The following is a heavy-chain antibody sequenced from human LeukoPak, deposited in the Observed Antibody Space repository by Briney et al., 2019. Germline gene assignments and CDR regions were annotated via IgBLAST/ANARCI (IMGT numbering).Heavy chain of an antibody. CDR3: VKDSNYDFWSGYYKGFDN. CDR2: ISRDGGRT. D-gene: IGHD3-3*01. J-gene: IGHJ4*02. V-gene: IGHV3-20*03. Sequence: PQKGLEWVSGISRDGGRTGYADSVQGRFTISRDNSRNSLHLQMNSLRVEDTAFYYCVKDSNYDFWSGYYKGFDNWGQGTLVTVSS.